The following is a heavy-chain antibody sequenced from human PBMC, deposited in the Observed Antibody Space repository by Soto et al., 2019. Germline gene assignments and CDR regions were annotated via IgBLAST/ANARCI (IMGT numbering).Heavy chain of an antibody. J-gene: IGHJ4*02. V-gene: IGHV2-5*02. CDR2: IYWDDDD. Sequence: QITLKESGPALVKPTQTLTLTCTFSGFSLSTTGVGVGCIRQPPGKALEGLALIYWDDDDHYSPSLKNRITITKATSTIQVVLTMTNMDPVDTATDYCAHRSVTTSTFASWGQGTLVTVSS. D-gene: IGHD4-4*01. CDR3: AHRSVTTSTFAS. CDR1: GFSLSTTGVG.